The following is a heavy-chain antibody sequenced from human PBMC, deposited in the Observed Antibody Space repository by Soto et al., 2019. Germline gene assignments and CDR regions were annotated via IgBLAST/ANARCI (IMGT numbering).Heavy chain of an antibody. D-gene: IGHD6-13*01. CDR3: TRGRGTSGWYADY. V-gene: IGHV3-49*04. J-gene: IGHJ4*02. Sequence: PGGSLRLSCSASGFVFGDYAVTWVRQAPGKGLEWVGVARSETYGGSTGYAASVKGRFRISRDDSESIAYLQMTSLKTEDIAVYYCTRGRGTSGWYADYWGKGILVTVSS. CDR2: ARSETYGGST. CDR1: GFVFGDYA.